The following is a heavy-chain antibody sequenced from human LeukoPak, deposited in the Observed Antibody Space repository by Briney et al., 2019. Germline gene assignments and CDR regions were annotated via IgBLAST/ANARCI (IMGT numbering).Heavy chain of an antibody. Sequence: ASVKVSCKASGYTFATYGVSWVRQAPGQGLEWMGWISAYNGNTNYAQKIQGRATMTTDTSTNTAYMELRSLRSDDTAVYYCARGGISSRIDYWGQGTLVTVSS. CDR3: ARGGISSRIDY. D-gene: IGHD6-6*01. V-gene: IGHV1-18*01. CDR2: ISAYNGNT. CDR1: GYTFATYG. J-gene: IGHJ4*02.